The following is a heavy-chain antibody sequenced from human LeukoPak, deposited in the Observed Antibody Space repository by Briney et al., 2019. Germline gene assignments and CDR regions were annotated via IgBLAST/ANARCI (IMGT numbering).Heavy chain of an antibody. Sequence: GASVKVSCTASGYTFTSYGISWVRQAPGHGLEWMGWISAYNGNTNYAQKLQGRVTMTTDTSTSTAYMELRSLRSDDTAVYYCARDTPRYCSSTSCYAFDIWGQGTMVSVSS. CDR2: ISAYNGNT. CDR3: ARDTPRYCSSTSCYAFDI. J-gene: IGHJ3*02. V-gene: IGHV1-18*04. D-gene: IGHD2-2*01. CDR1: GYTFTSYG.